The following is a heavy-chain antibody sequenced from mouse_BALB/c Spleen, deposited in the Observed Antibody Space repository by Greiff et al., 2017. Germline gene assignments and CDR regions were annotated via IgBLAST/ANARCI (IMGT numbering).Heavy chain of an antibody. Sequence: EVKLVESGGGLVKPGGSLKLSCAASGFTFSSYAMSWVRQTPEKRLEWVASISSGGSTYYPDSVKGRFTISRDNARNILYLQMSSLRSEDTAMYYCARGGYYYGSSYFDYWGQGTTLTVSS. J-gene: IGHJ2*01. D-gene: IGHD1-1*01. V-gene: IGHV5-6-5*01. CDR3: ARGGYYYGSSYFDY. CDR2: ISSGGST. CDR1: GFTFSSYA.